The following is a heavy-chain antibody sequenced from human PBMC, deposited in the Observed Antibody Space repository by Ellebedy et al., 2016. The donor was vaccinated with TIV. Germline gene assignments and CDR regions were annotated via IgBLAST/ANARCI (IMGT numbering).Heavy chain of an antibody. J-gene: IGHJ6*02. CDR1: GFTFSSYA. V-gene: IGHV3-30-3*01. CDR2: ISYDGSNK. Sequence: GGSLRLSCAASGFTFSSYAMHWVRQAPGKGLEWVAVISYDGSNKYYADSVKGRFTISRDNSKNTLYLQMNSLRAEDTAVYYCARDSFLEPYYYGMDVWGQGTTVTVSS. D-gene: IGHD1-1*01. CDR3: ARDSFLEPYYYGMDV.